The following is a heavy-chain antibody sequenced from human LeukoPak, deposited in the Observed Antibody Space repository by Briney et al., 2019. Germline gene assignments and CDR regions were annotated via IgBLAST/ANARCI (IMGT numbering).Heavy chain of an antibody. Sequence: GGSLRLSCAASGFTFSDQYMHWVRQPPGKGLDGVGRTRNKANNYTIQSAASVTGRFTISRDDSKNSLYLQMNSLKTEDTAVYYCASFMYYYGSGSSIYYMDVWGKGTTVTVYS. J-gene: IGHJ6*03. D-gene: IGHD3-10*01. CDR1: GFTFSDQY. CDR2: TRNKANNYTI. V-gene: IGHV3-72*01. CDR3: ASFMYYYGSGSSIYYMDV.